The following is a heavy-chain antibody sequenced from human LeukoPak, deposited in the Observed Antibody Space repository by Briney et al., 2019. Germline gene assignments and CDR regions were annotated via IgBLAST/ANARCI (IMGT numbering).Heavy chain of an antibody. Sequence: GGSLRLSCAASGFTFSRYWMSWVRQAPGKGLEWVANIKEDGSEIYYVASVKGRLTVSRDNAKNSLSLQMNSLRADDTAVYYCARHWWDSSGSYHFDYWGQGTLVTVSS. CDR3: ARHWWDSSGSYHFDY. CDR1: GFTFSRYW. J-gene: IGHJ4*02. V-gene: IGHV3-7*05. D-gene: IGHD6-19*01. CDR2: IKEDGSEI.